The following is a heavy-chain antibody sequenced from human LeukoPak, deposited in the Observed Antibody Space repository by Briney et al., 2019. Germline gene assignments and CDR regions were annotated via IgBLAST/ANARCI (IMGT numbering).Heavy chain of an antibody. CDR1: GYSISSGYY. CDR2: IYTSGST. CDR3: AIGYSGYVVDY. D-gene: IGHD5-12*01. V-gene: IGHV4-4*07. J-gene: IGHJ4*02. Sequence: SEILSLTCTVSGYSISSGYYWSWIRRPAGKGLEWIGRIYTSGSTNYNPSLKSRVTMSVDTSKNQFSLKLSSVTAADTAVYYCAIGYSGYVVDYWGQGTLVTVSS.